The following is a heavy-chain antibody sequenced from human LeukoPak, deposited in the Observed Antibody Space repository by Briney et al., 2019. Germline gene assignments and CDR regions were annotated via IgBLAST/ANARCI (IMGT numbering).Heavy chain of an antibody. J-gene: IGHJ4*02. D-gene: IGHD2-15*01. V-gene: IGHV3-23*01. CDR3: AKGRRHVLGYCSGGNCYGDY. CDR2: ISGSGGST. CDR1: GFSFSSHA. Sequence: GGSLRLSCAASGFSFSSHAMSWVRQAPEKGLEWVSAISGSGGSTYYADSVKGRFTISRDNSKNTLYLQMNSLRAEDTAVYYCAKGRRHVLGYCSGGNCYGDYWGQGTLVTVSS.